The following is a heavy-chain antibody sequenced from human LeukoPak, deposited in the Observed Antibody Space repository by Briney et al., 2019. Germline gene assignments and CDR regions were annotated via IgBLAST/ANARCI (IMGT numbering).Heavy chain of an antibody. CDR3: AKRGVVIRVILVGFHKEAQYFDS. V-gene: IGHV3-23*01. J-gene: IGHJ4*02. CDR1: GITLSNYG. Sequence: GGSLRLSCAVSGITLSNYGMSWVRQTPGKGLEWVAGISDSGGRTNYADSVKGRFTISRDNPKNTLYLQMNSLRAEDTAVHFCAKRGVVIRVILVGFHKEAQYFDSWGQGALVTVSS. D-gene: IGHD3-22*01. CDR2: ISDSGGRT.